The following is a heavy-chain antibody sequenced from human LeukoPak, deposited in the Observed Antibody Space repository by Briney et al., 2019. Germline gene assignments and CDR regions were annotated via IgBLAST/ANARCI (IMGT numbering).Heavy chain of an antibody. CDR2: IIPIFGTA. CDR3: ARTYDSSGYYYNWFDP. V-gene: IGHV1-69*05. CDR1: GGTFSSYA. D-gene: IGHD3-22*01. Sequence: SVKVSCKASGGTFSSYAISWVRQAPGQGLEWMGGIIPIFGTANYAQKFQGRVTITTDESTSTAYMELSRLRSDDTAVYYCARTYDSSGYYYNWFDPWGQGTLVTVSS. J-gene: IGHJ5*02.